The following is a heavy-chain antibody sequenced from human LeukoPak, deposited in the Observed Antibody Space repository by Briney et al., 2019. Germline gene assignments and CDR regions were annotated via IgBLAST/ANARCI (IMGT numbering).Heavy chain of an antibody. D-gene: IGHD6-13*01. CDR2: INPNSGGT. Sequence: ASVKVSCKASGYTFTGYYMHWVRQAPGQGLKWMGWINPNSGGTNYAQKFQGRVTMTRDTSISTAYMELSRLRSDDTVVYYCAREADPIAAGWFDPWGQGTPVTVSS. J-gene: IGHJ5*02. CDR3: AREADPIAAGWFDP. V-gene: IGHV1-2*02. CDR1: GYTFTGYY.